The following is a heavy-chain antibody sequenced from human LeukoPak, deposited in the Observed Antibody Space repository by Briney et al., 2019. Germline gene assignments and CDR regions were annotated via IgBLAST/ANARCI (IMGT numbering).Heavy chain of an antibody. V-gene: IGHV4-4*07. CDR2: IYTSGST. CDR1: GGSISSYY. J-gene: IGHJ3*02. CDR3: ARVASGWPRGAFDI. Sequence: SETLSLTCTVSGGSISSYYWSWIRQPAGKGLEWIGRIYTSGSTNYNPSLKSRVTMSVDTSKNQFSLKLSSVTAADTAVYYCARVASGWPRGAFDIWGQGKWSPSLQ. D-gene: IGHD6-19*01.